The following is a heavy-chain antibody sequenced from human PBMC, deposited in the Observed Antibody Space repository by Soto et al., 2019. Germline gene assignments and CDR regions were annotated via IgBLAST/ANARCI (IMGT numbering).Heavy chain of an antibody. CDR3: ACCHDYDSSGHLRGNWYFDL. CDR2: IYYSGST. CDR1: GCSISSSRYY. D-gene: IGHD3-22*01. Sequence: QLQLQESGPGLVKPSETLSLTCTVSGCSISSSRYYWGWIRQPPGQGLEWIGSIYYSGSTYYNPSLKSRVTISVDTSKNQFSLKLSSVTAADTAVYYCACCHDYDSSGHLRGNWYFDLWGRGTLVTVSS. V-gene: IGHV4-39*01. J-gene: IGHJ2*01.